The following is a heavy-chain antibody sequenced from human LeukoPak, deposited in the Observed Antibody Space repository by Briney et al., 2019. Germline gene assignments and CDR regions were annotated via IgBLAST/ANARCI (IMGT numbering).Heavy chain of an antibody. CDR1: GDTFTSYD. Sequence: ASVTVSCKASGDTFTSYDLNWVRQATGQGLEWMGWMNPKSGNTGYAQKFQGRVTITADKSTSTAYMELSSLRSEDTAVYYCARPMAAAGSYYYYYGMDVWGQGTTVTVSS. CDR3: ARPMAAAGSYYYYYGMDV. J-gene: IGHJ6*02. D-gene: IGHD6-13*01. CDR2: MNPKSGNT. V-gene: IGHV1-8*01.